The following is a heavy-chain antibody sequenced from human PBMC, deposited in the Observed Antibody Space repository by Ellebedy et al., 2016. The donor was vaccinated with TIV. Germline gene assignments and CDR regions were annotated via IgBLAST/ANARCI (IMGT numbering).Heavy chain of an antibody. CDR3: ARDTVAVPDGDTFDF. Sequence: GESLKISCAASGFTFSRFWMGWIRQAPRKGLEWVAHIKYDEIEKYYANSVKGRFTISRDNARNSLYLQMKSLRVDDTAVYYCARDTVAVPDGDTFDFWGQGTMVTVST. V-gene: IGHV3-7*04. CDR2: IKYDEIEK. CDR1: GFTFSRFW. D-gene: IGHD2-2*01. J-gene: IGHJ3*01.